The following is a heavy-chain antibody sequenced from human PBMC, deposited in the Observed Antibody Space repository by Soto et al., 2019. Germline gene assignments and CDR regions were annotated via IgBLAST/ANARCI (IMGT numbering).Heavy chain of an antibody. Sequence: GGSLRLSCAASGFTFSGYAMNWVRQAPGKGLEWVSYIGSSSNTIYYADSVKGRFTISRDNSENTLYLQMNSLRAEDTAVYYCAKASGSSLPYYFDSWGQGTLVTVSS. CDR3: AKASGSSLPYYFDS. CDR2: IGSSSNTI. J-gene: IGHJ4*02. CDR1: GFTFSGYA. D-gene: IGHD6-13*01. V-gene: IGHV3-48*01.